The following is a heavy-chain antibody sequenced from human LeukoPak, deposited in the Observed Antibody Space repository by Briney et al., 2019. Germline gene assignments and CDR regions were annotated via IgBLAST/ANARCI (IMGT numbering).Heavy chain of an antibody. Sequence: GESLRLSCAASGFTMSSYAMSWVRQGPGKGLEWGPAISVSGNTYHADSVKGRFTISRDSSKYTLYLQMNSLRAGDAAVYYCAKAPVTTCSGAYCYPFDYWSQGTLVTVSS. J-gene: IGHJ4*02. V-gene: IGHV3-23*01. CDR2: ISVSGNT. CDR1: GFTMSSYA. D-gene: IGHD2-15*01. CDR3: AKAPVTTCSGAYCYPFDY.